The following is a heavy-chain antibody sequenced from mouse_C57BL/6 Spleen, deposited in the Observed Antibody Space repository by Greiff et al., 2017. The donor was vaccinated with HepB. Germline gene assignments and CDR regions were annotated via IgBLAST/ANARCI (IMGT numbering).Heavy chain of an antibody. CDR3: VRPHDGYYAMDY. CDR1: GFSFNTYA. J-gene: IGHJ4*01. CDR2: IRSKSNNYAT. D-gene: IGHD2-3*01. Sequence: EVHLVESGGGLVQPKGSLKLSCAASGFSFNTYAMNWVRQAPGKGLEWVARIRSKSNNYATYYADSVKDRFTISRDDSESMLYLQMNNLKTEDTAMYYCVRPHDGYYAMDYWGQGTSVTVSS. V-gene: IGHV10-1*01.